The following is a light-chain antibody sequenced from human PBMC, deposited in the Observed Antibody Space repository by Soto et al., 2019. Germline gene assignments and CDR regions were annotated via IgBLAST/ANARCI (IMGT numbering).Light chain of an antibody. CDR3: QQRGNWPRT. CDR1: QSVSSY. J-gene: IGKJ2*01. CDR2: DSS. V-gene: IGKV3-11*01. Sequence: EIVLTQSPATLSLSPGERATLSCRASQSVSSYLAWYQQKPGQAPRLRIYDSSNKATDIPARFSGSGSGTDFTLTISSLEPEDFAVYYCQQRGNWPRTFGQGTKLEIK.